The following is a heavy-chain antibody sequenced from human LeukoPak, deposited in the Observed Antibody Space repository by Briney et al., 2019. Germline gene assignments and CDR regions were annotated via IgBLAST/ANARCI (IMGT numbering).Heavy chain of an antibody. CDR3: ARERNKWELLNDAFDI. CDR2: IYTSGST. CDR1: GGSISSGSYC. V-gene: IGHV4-61*02. J-gene: IGHJ3*02. Sequence: PSQTLSLTCTVSGGSISSGSYCWSWIRQPAGKGLEWIGRIYTSGSTNYNPSLKSRVTISVDTSKNQFSLKLSSVTAADTAVYYCARERNKWELLNDAFDIWGQGTMVTVSS. D-gene: IGHD1-26*01.